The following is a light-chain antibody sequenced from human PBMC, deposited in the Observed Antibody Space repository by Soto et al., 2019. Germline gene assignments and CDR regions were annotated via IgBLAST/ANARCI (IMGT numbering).Light chain of an antibody. CDR2: VAS. Sequence: IKMYQSPSSLSATEGDRVTITCRASQSISTYLNWYQQKPGKAPKLLILVASTLPSGVPSRFSGSGSGTDFTLTISSLQPEDFATYYCQQSYSNTQTFGQGTIVDVK. J-gene: IGKJ1*01. V-gene: IGKV1-39*01. CDR1: QSISTY. CDR3: QQSYSNTQT.